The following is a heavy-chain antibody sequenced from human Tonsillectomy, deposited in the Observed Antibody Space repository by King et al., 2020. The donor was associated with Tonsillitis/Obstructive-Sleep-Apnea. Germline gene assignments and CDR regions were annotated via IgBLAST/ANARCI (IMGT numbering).Heavy chain of an antibody. J-gene: IGHJ4*02. CDR3: ARGYCSGGSCYFFDY. Sequence: LVQSGAEVKQPGESLKISCKGSGYSFTSYWIGWVRQMPGKGLEWMGIIYPGDSDTRYSPSFQGQVTISADKSISTAYLQWSSLKASDTAMYYCARGYCSGGSCYFFDYWGQGTLVTVSS. V-gene: IGHV5-51*01. D-gene: IGHD2-15*01. CDR1: GYSFTSYW. CDR2: IYPGDSDT.